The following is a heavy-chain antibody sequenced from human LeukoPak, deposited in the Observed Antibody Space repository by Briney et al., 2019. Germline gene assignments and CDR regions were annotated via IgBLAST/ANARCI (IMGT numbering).Heavy chain of an antibody. CDR3: ARDLTMVRGVIPPLGY. V-gene: IGHV1-18*01. CDR1: GYTFTSYG. CDR2: ISACNGNT. J-gene: IGHJ4*02. Sequence: ASVKVSCKASGYTFTSYGISWVRQAPGQGLEWMGWISACNGNTNYAQKLQGRVTMTTDTSTSTAYMELRSLRSDDTAVYYCARDLTMVRGVIPPLGYWGQGTLVTVSS. D-gene: IGHD3-10*01.